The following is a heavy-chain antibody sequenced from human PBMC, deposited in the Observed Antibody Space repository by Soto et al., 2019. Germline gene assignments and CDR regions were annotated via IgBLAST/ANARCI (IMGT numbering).Heavy chain of an antibody. V-gene: IGHV1-69*04. CDR1: GFTFTSSA. D-gene: IGHD3-9*01. Sequence: ASVKVSCKGSGFTFTSSAVQWVRQARGQRLEWMGRIIPILGIANYVQKFQGRVTITADKSTSTAYMELSSLRSEDTAVYYCARVREESYYDILTRGDYFDYWGQGTLVTVSS. CDR2: IIPILGIA. J-gene: IGHJ4*02. CDR3: ARVREESYYDILTRGDYFDY.